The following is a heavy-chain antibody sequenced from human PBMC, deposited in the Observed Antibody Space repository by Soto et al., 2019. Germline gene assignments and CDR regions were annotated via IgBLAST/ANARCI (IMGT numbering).Heavy chain of an antibody. CDR3: ARDRVAGTGRDYYYYYGMDV. CDR2: IWYDGSNK. D-gene: IGHD6-19*01. Sequence: LRLSCAASGFTFSSYGMHWVRQAPGKGLEWVAVIWYDGSNKYYADSVKGRFTISRDNSKNTLYLQMNSLRAEDTAVYYCARDRVAGTGRDYYYYYGMDVWGQGTTVTVSS. V-gene: IGHV3-33*01. CDR1: GFTFSSYG. J-gene: IGHJ6*02.